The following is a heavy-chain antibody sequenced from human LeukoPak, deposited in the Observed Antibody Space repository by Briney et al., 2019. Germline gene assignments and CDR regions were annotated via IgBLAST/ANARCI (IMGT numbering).Heavy chain of an antibody. CDR3: AKGGVYNWNPGFDY. D-gene: IGHD1-20*01. Sequence: GGSLRLSCAASGFTFSSYSMNWVRQAPGKGLEWVSSISSSSSYIYYADSVKGRFTISRDNAKNSLYLQMNSLRAEDTAVYYCAKGGVYNWNPGFDYWGQGTLVTVSS. V-gene: IGHV3-21*01. J-gene: IGHJ4*02. CDR1: GFTFSSYS. CDR2: ISSSSSYI.